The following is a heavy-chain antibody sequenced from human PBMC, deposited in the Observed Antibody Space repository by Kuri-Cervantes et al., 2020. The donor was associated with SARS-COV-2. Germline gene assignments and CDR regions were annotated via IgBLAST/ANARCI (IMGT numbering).Heavy chain of an antibody. D-gene: IGHD2-2*01. Sequence: GGSLRLSCEVSGFLFSASAIHWVRQGSGKGLEWVGRVRGKANNYATAYAASVKGRFTISRDDSKNMAYLQMNSLKTEDTAVYYCTTVGHCSSSTCRYYHYYMDVWGKGTKVTVSS. CDR1: GFLFSASA. CDR2: VRGKANNYAT. J-gene: IGHJ6*03. CDR3: TTVGHCSSSTCRYYHYYMDV. V-gene: IGHV3-73*01.